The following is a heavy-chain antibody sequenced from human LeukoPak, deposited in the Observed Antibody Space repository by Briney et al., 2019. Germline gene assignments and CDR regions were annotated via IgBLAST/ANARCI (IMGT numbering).Heavy chain of an antibody. J-gene: IGHJ3*02. Sequence: SETLSLTCTVSGGSISSYYWSWIRQPPGKGLEWIGYICYSGSTNYNPSLKSRVTISVDTSKNQFSLKLSSVTAADTAVYYCARRYYDILTGLDAFDIWGQGTMVTVSS. CDR3: ARRYYDILTGLDAFDI. CDR2: ICYSGST. CDR1: GGSISSYY. V-gene: IGHV4-59*08. D-gene: IGHD3-9*01.